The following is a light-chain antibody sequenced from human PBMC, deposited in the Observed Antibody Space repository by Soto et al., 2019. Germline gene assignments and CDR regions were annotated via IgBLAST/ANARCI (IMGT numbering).Light chain of an antibody. J-gene: IGKJ4*01. CDR1: RSISNY. V-gene: IGKV1-39*01. CDR3: QQSYGTPLA. CDR2: AAS. Sequence: DIQMTQSPSSLSASVGDRVTITCRASRSISNYLNWYQQKPGKAPNLLIYAASTLQRGVQARFSGGGSETDFTLTISSLQPEDFATYYCQQSYGTPLAFGGGTKMEIK.